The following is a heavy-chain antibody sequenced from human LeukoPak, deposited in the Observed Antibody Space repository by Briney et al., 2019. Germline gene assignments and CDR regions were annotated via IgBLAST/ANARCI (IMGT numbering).Heavy chain of an antibody. CDR2: MSDDGSEK. Sequence: GRSLTLSCTASGFTLSRFAMHWVRQAPGKGLEWLGHMSDDGSEKHYVDSVRGRFTISRDPSKNTLYLEMTSLRTEDTAVYYCAREAESGYYRTVDYWGQGTMVTVS. CDR1: GFTLSRFA. J-gene: IGHJ4*02. CDR3: AREAESGYYRTVDY. V-gene: IGHV3-30-3*01. D-gene: IGHD2-15*01.